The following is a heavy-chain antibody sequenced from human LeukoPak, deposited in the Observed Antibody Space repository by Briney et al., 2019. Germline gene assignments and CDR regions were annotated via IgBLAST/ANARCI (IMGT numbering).Heavy chain of an antibody. V-gene: IGHV3-74*01. J-gene: IGHJ4*02. CDR1: GFTFSTYW. CDR3: AKDQCTRTSCDGYPGY. CDR2: IKSDGGT. D-gene: IGHD2-2*01. Sequence: GGSLRLSCAASGFTFSTYWMHWVRQAPGKGLVWVSRIKSDGGTNYADSVKGRFTISRDNAKKTVSLQMNSLRPEDTGVYYCAKDQCTRTSCDGYPGYWGQGSLVTVSS.